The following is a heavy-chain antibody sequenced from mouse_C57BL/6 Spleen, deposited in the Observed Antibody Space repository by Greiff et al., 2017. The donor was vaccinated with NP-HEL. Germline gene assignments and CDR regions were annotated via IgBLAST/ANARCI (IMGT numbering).Heavy chain of an antibody. CDR3: ARQGYGSSYDWFAY. CDR2: ISGGGGNT. CDR1: GFTFSSYT. D-gene: IGHD1-1*01. J-gene: IGHJ3*01. Sequence: EVMLVESGGGLVKPGGSLKLSCAASGFTFSSYTMSWVRQTPEKRLEWVATISGGGGNTYYPDSVKGRFTISRDNAKNTLYLQMSSLRSEDTALYYCARQGYGSSYDWFAYWGQGTLVTVSA. V-gene: IGHV5-9*01.